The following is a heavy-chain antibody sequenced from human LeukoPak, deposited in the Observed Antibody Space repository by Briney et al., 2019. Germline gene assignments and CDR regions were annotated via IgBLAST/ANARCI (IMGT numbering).Heavy chain of an antibody. J-gene: IGHJ3*02. Sequence: APVKVSCKTSGYTFTSYGINWVRQAPGQGLEWLGWISAYSGNTNSAQKLQGRVTTTTDTSTSTAYMELRSLRSDDTAVYYCARDNYNILTGYVRYAFDIWGQGTMVTVSS. V-gene: IGHV1-18*01. CDR1: GYTFTSYG. CDR2: ISAYSGNT. D-gene: IGHD3-9*01. CDR3: ARDNYNILTGYVRYAFDI.